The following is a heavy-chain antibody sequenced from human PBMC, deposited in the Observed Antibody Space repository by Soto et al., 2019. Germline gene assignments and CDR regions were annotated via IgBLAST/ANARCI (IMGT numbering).Heavy chain of an antibody. Sequence: GGSLRLPCAASGFTFSNYGMHWVRQGPGKGLEWVAVISDDGVSKYYADSVQGRFTISRDNSESAVFLQMNSLRPDDTALYFCARAYYFGSGTSYTLYYWGQGTQVTVSS. D-gene: IGHD3-10*01. CDR1: GFTFSNYG. CDR2: ISDDGVSK. J-gene: IGHJ4*02. V-gene: IGHV3-30*03. CDR3: ARAYYFGSGTSYTLYY.